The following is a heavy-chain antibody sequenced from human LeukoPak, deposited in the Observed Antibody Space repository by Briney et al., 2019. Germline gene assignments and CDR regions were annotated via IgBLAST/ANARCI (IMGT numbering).Heavy chain of an antibody. Sequence: GGSLRLSCAASGFTFSSYNMNWVRQAPGKGLEWVSSITSTGSYTFYADSVKGRFTISRDNAKNSLYLQMNSLRVEDTAMYYCARDGLRRPPTPYCGGDCPLDYWGQGTLVSVSS. CDR2: ITSTGSYT. J-gene: IGHJ4*02. V-gene: IGHV3-21*04. CDR1: GFTFSSYN. D-gene: IGHD2-21*02. CDR3: ARDGLRRPPTPYCGGDCPLDY.